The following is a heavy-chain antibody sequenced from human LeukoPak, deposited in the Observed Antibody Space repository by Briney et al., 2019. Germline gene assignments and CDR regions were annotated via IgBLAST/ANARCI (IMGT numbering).Heavy chain of an antibody. J-gene: IGHJ4*02. CDR3: ARGGKYGCSGGSCYSDY. D-gene: IGHD2-15*01. CDR1: GYMFTDYY. V-gene: IGHV1-2*02. CDR2: IKAESGRT. Sequence: ASVKVSCKASGYMFTDYYLHWVRQAPGQGLEWMGWIKAESGRTHYAQKFQGGVTMTRDTSITTAYMELSRLRSDDTALYYCARGGKYGCSGGSCYSDYWGQGTLVTVSS.